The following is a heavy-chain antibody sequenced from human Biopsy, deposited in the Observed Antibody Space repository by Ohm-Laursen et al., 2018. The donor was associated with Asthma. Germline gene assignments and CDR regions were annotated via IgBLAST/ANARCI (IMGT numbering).Heavy chain of an antibody. D-gene: IGHD6-13*01. CDR2: VSWNSGSI. Sequence: SLRLSCTASGFTFDDYAMHWVRQAPGKGLEWVSGVSWNSGSIDYADSVKGRFAISRDNAKNSPYLQMNSLRGADTALYYCVKDIRLQLWGFDSWGQGTLVTVSS. CDR1: GFTFDDYA. V-gene: IGHV3-9*01. J-gene: IGHJ4*02. CDR3: VKDIRLQLWGFDS.